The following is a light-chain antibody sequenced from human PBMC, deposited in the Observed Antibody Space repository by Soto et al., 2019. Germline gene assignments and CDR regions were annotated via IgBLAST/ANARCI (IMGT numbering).Light chain of an antibody. CDR3: QHYNDFSWT. J-gene: IGKJ1*01. Sequence: DIHLTQSPSTLSASVGDRVTITCRASQSISILLAWYQQKPGKAPNLLIYATSTLETGVSSRFSGSGSGTEFNLTISSLQPDDSATYYCQHYNDFSWTVGQGTKVEIK. V-gene: IGKV1-5*03. CDR2: ATS. CDR1: QSISIL.